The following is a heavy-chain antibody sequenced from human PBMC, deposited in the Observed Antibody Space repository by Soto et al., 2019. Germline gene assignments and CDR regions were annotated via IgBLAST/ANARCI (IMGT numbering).Heavy chain of an antibody. Sequence: QVQLVESGGGVVQPGRSLRLSCAASGFTFSSYAMHWVRQAPGKGLEWVAVISYDGSNKYYADSVKGRFTISRDNSKNTLYLQMNSLRAEDTAVYYCASDSGWYGSYYYYGMDVWGQGTTVTVSS. CDR2: ISYDGSNK. D-gene: IGHD6-19*01. J-gene: IGHJ6*02. CDR3: ASDSGWYGSYYYYGMDV. CDR1: GFTFSSYA. V-gene: IGHV3-30-3*01.